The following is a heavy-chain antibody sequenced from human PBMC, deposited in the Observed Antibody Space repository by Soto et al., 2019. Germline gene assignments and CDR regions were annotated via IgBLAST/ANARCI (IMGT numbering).Heavy chain of an antibody. CDR2: ISGSGGRT. CDR3: AKGGYYSLFDI. V-gene: IGHV3-23*01. D-gene: IGHD3-16*01. J-gene: IGHJ3*02. CDR1: GFPFSSYA. Sequence: GGSLRLSCVSSGFPFSSYAMSWVRQTPGKGLEWVSGISGSGGRTYYADSVKGRFTISRDNSNNTLSLQMHILRVEDTAVYFCAKGGYYSLFDIWGQGTMVTVSS.